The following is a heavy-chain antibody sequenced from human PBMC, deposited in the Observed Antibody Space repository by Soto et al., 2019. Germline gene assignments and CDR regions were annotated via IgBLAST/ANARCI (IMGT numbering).Heavy chain of an antibody. CDR2: ISWNSGSI. V-gene: IGHV3-9*01. CDR3: AKDISTGTTTFSRFDP. Sequence: EVQLVEPGGGLVQPGRSLRLSCAASGFTFDDYAMHWVRQLPGKGLEWVSGISWNSGSIGYADSVKGRFTISRDNAKNSLYLQMNNLRAEDTAFYYCAKDISTGTTTFSRFDPWGQGTLVTVSS. J-gene: IGHJ5*02. D-gene: IGHD1-1*01. CDR1: GFTFDDYA.